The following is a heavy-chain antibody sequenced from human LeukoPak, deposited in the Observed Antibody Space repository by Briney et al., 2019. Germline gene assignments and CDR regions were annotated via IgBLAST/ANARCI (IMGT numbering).Heavy chain of an antibody. D-gene: IGHD6-13*01. Sequence: GGSLRLSCAASGFTFSDYSMTWVRQAPGKGLEWLSYISISGSFIYYADSVKGRFTISRDNGRNSLHLQMNSLRAEDTAVYYCARNGYSSSMRFDYWGQGTLVTVSS. CDR3: ARNGYSSSMRFDY. CDR2: ISISGSFI. V-gene: IGHV3-48*01. CDR1: GFTFSDYS. J-gene: IGHJ4*02.